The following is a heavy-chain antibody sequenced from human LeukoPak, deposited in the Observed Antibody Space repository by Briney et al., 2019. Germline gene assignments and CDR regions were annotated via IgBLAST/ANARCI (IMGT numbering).Heavy chain of an antibody. CDR2: IIPIFGTA. Sequence: ASVKVSCKASGGTFSSYAISWVRQAPGQGLEWMGRIIPIFGTANYVQKFQGRVTITTDESTSTAYMELSSLRSEDTAVYYCARGSGYYYPLDYWGQGTLVTVSS. CDR1: GGTFSSYA. J-gene: IGHJ4*02. V-gene: IGHV1-69*05. D-gene: IGHD3-22*01. CDR3: ARGSGYYYPLDY.